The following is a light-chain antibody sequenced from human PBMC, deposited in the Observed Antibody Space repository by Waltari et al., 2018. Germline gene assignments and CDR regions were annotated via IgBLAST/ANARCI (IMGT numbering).Light chain of an antibody. Sequence: IVLTQSPGTLALSPGERATLSCRASQRGGRALAWYQQKPGQAPRHLIYDAFSRATGISDKFSGSGSGTDFTLTISRVEPGDFAVYCCQMYGRLPVTFGQGTKVEVK. V-gene: IGKV3-20*01. CDR2: DAF. CDR3: QMYGRLPVT. CDR1: QRGGRA. J-gene: IGKJ1*01.